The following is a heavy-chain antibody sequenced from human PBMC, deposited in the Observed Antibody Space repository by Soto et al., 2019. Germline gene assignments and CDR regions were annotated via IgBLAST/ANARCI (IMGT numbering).Heavy chain of an antibody. CDR2: ITHSGIT. J-gene: IGHJ5*02. D-gene: IGHD6-13*01. V-gene: IGHV4-34*01. CDR1: GGSFSGYC. Sequence: SETLSLTCAVYGGSFSGYCWSWIRQPPGKGLEWIGEITHSGITDYNPSLKSRVTISLDTSKNQFSLKLSSVTAADTAVYYRAREYEGSSTHYHWLDPWGQGTLVTVSS. CDR3: AREYEGSSTHYHWLDP.